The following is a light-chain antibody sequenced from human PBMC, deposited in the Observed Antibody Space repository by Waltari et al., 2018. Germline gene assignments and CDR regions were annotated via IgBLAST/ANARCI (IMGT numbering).Light chain of an antibody. CDR2: EVN. Sequence: QSALTQPPSASGSRGQSVTISCTGTSSDVGGYNYVCWYQHHPGDAPKLMIFEVNKRPSGVPDRFSGSKSGNTASLTVSGLQAEDDADYYCSSYAGSNNLVFGTGTKVTVL. CDR3: SSYAGSNNLV. V-gene: IGLV2-8*01. J-gene: IGLJ1*01. CDR1: SSDVGGYNY.